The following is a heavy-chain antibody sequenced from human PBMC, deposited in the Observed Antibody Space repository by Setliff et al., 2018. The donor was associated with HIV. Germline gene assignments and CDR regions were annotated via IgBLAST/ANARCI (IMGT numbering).Heavy chain of an antibody. V-gene: IGHV4-59*11. CDR1: AASIRSHY. D-gene: IGHD4-17*01. CDR3: ARASKYGVRYYFDY. J-gene: IGHJ4*02. Sequence: PSETLSLTCTVSAASIRSHYWSWIRQSPGKGLEWIGNFYYTGSTDYNPSFKSRVTISLDKSNNQISLNLSSATAADTAVYFCARASKYGVRYYFDYWGLGTLVTVSS. CDR2: FYYTGST.